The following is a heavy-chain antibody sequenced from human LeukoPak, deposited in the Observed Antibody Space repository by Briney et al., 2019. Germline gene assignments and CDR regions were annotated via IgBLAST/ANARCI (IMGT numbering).Heavy chain of an antibody. D-gene: IGHD3-3*01. CDR1: GFTFSSYS. V-gene: IGHV3-21*01. CDR2: ISSSSSYI. Sequence: GGSLRLSCAASGFTFSSYSMNWVRQAPGKGLEWVSSISSSSSYIYYADSVKGRFTISRDNAKNSLYLQMNSLRAEDTAVYYCARVAIFGVVSEYYYYYGMDVWGQGTTVTVSS. J-gene: IGHJ6*02. CDR3: ARVAIFGVVSEYYYYYGMDV.